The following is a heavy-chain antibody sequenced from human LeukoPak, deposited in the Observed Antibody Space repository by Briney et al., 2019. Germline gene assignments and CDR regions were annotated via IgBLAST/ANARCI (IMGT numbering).Heavy chain of an antibody. D-gene: IGHD2-2*01. CDR1: GGSISSGDYY. CDR3: TRVFVPAAIGYYFDY. V-gene: IGHV4-30-4*08. CDR2: IYYSGST. J-gene: IGHJ4*02. Sequence: SETLSLTCTVSGGSISSGDYYWSWIRQPPWKGLEWIGYIYYSGSTYYNPSLKSRVTISVDTSKNQFSLKLSSVTAADTAVYYCTRVFVPAAIGYYFDYWGQGTLVTVSS.